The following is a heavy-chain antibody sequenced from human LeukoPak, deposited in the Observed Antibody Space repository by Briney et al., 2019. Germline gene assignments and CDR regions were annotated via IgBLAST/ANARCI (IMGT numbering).Heavy chain of an antibody. CDR1: GFTVSSNY. D-gene: IGHD3-10*01. CDR3: AREFSGYFDY. V-gene: IGHV3-66*01. CDR2: IYSGGST. J-gene: IGHJ4*02. Sequence: GGSLRLSCAASGFTVSSNYMSWVRQAPGKGLEWVSVIYSGGSTYYADSVEGRFTISRDSSKNTLYLQMNSLRAEDTAVYYCAREFSGYFDYWGPGTLVTVSS.